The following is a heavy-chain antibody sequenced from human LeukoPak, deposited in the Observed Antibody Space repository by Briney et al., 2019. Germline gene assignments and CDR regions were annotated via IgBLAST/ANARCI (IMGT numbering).Heavy chain of an antibody. CDR2: ISGSGADT. CDR1: GITFSSYG. CDR3: VKDLLGYCSSTSCYATGPFDY. D-gene: IGHD2-2*01. J-gene: IGHJ4*02. Sequence: GGSLRLSCAASGITFSSYGMGWVRQAPGKGLEWVSAISGSGADTYYADSVQGRFTISRDDSKNTLYLQMSSLRAEDTALYYCVKDLLGYCSSTSCYATGPFDYWGQGTLVTVSS. V-gene: IGHV3-23*01.